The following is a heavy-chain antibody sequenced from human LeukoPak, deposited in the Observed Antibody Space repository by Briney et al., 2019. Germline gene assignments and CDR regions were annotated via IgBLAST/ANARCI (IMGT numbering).Heavy chain of an antibody. Sequence: SETLSLTCTVSGGSISSISEYWGWIRQAPGKGLEWIGSIYYSGSTYYNPSLKSRVTISVDTSKNQFSLKLSSVTAADTAVYYCARPRQQLALGYMDVWGKGTTVTISS. CDR1: GGSISSISEY. CDR3: ARPRQQLALGYMDV. V-gene: IGHV4-39*01. D-gene: IGHD6-13*01. J-gene: IGHJ6*03. CDR2: IYYSGST.